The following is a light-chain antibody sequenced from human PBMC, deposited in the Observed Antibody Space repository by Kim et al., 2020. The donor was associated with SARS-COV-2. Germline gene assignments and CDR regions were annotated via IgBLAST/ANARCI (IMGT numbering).Light chain of an antibody. Sequence: SPDQAARSTFGGDKLGDKYACWSQQKPGQSPVLVIYQDSKRPSGIPERFSGSNSGNTATLTISGTQAMDEADYYCQAWDSSTYVFGTGTKVTVL. J-gene: IGLJ1*01. CDR1: KLGDKY. CDR3: QAWDSSTYV. V-gene: IGLV3-1*01. CDR2: QDS.